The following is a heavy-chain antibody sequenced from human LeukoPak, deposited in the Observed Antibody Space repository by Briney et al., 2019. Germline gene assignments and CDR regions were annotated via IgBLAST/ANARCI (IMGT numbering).Heavy chain of an antibody. CDR3: AKESNGLDI. CDR1: GFTFSSYW. D-gene: IGHD2-8*01. Sequence: PGGSLRLSCAASGFTFSSYWMSWVRQAPGKGLEWVAIVWSGGSRNTYADSVKGRFTISRDNSKNTLYLQMNSLRVEDTAIYYCAKESNGLDIWGRGTMVIVTS. CDR2: VWSGGSRN. V-gene: IGHV3-30*02. J-gene: IGHJ3*02.